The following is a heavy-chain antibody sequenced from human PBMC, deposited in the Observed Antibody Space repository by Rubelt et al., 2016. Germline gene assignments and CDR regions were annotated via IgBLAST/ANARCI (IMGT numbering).Heavy chain of an antibody. Sequence: LEWMGGIILLLGSTNYAQKFQGRVTITADESTSTAYMELRSLRSEDTAVYYCARDCSGGSCYQGRWLDPWGQGTLVTVSS. V-gene: IGHV1-69*01. D-gene: IGHD2-15*01. CDR3: ARDCSGGSCYQGRWLDP. CDR2: IILLLGST. J-gene: IGHJ5*02.